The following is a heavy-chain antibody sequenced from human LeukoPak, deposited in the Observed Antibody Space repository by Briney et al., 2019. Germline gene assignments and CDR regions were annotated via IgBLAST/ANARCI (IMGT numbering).Heavy chain of an antibody. Sequence: GGSLRLSCAASGFTFSRSDMHWVRQAPGKGLEWVSAISGSGGRTYYADSVKGRFTISRDNSKNTLYLQMNSLRAEDTAVYYCAKPARTDYVDYWGQGTLVTVST. J-gene: IGHJ4*02. CDR2: ISGSGGRT. D-gene: IGHD1-14*01. V-gene: IGHV3-23*01. CDR1: GFTFSRSD. CDR3: AKPARTDYVDY.